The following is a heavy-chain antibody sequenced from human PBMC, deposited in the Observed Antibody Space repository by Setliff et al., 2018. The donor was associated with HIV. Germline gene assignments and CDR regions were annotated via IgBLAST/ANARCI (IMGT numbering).Heavy chain of an antibody. D-gene: IGHD3-22*01. V-gene: IGHV4-34*12. CDR2: ILPGGRT. CDR1: GVTFNYY. Sequence: SETLSLTCAVYGVTFNYYWSWIRQSPGKGLEWIADILPGGRTNYNPSLKNRVVISADTSKNQFSLTLRSVTPADTAVYYCASGFYYDSSGYWPFDYWGQGTLVTAPQ. J-gene: IGHJ4*02. CDR3: ASGFYYDSSGYWPFDY.